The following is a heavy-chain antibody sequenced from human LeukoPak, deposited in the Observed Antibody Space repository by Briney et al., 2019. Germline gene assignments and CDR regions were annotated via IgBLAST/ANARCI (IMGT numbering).Heavy chain of an antibody. D-gene: IGHD6-19*01. CDR3: ARWGAVAGVNWFDP. V-gene: IGHV4-59*12. CDR1: GGSISSYY. Sequence: SETLSLTCTVSGGSISSYYWSWIRQPPGKGLEWIGYIYYSGSTYYNPSLKSRVTISVDTSKSQFSLKLSSVTAADTAVYYCARWGAVAGVNWFDPWGQGTLVTVSS. CDR2: IYYSGST. J-gene: IGHJ5*02.